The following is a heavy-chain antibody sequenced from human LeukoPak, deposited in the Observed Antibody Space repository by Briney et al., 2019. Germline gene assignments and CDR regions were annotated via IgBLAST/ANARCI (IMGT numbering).Heavy chain of an antibody. CDR3: ARETGESHYRYGQPP. D-gene: IGHD5-18*01. J-gene: IGHJ4*02. Sequence: SQTLSLTCTVAGGSISSGGYYWSWIRQPPGKGLEWIGYIYHSGSTYYNPSLKSRVTISVDRSKNQFSLKLSSVTAADTAVYYCARETGESHYRYGQPPWGQGTLVTVSS. V-gene: IGHV4-30-2*01. CDR2: IYHSGST. CDR1: GGSISSGGYY.